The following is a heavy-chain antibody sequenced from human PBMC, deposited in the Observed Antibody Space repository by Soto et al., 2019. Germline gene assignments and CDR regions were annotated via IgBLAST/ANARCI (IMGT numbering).Heavy chain of an antibody. J-gene: IGHJ6*02. Sequence: KPSETLSLTCAVSGGSISSSNWWSWVRQPPGKGLEWIGEIYHSGSTNYNPSLKSRVTISVDKSKNQFSLKLSSVTAADTAVYYCASLWSDFWIGGDYYYYYGMDVWGQGTTVTVSS. CDR3: ASLWSDFWIGGDYYYYYGMDV. V-gene: IGHV4-4*02. D-gene: IGHD3-3*01. CDR1: GGSISSSNW. CDR2: IYHSGST.